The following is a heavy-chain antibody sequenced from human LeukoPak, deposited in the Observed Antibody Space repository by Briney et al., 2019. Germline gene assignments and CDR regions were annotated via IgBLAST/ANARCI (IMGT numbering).Heavy chain of an antibody. CDR3: ARVAFGLYVMDV. J-gene: IGHJ6*02. CDR2: ISSDSNHR. Sequence: GSLRLSCAASGFTFSTYSMTWVRQAPGKGLEWVSSISSDSNHRFYADSLKGRFTISRDNAKNSLYLQLISLRAEDTAVYYCARVAFGLYVMDVWGQGTTVTVSS. CDR1: GFTFSTYS. V-gene: IGHV3-21*01. D-gene: IGHD3/OR15-3a*01.